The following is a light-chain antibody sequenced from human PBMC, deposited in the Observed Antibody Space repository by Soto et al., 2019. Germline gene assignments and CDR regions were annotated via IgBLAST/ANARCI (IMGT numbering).Light chain of an antibody. CDR3: LQDNDYPRT. CDR1: QTIRHE. J-gene: IGKJ1*01. CDR2: GTS. Sequence: AIQMTQSPSSLSASVGDRVTITCRARQTIRHEVGWYQQRPGEAPRLLIYGTSNVQSWVPSRFSGSGSGTDFTLTVSSLQPEDFATYYCLQDNDYPRTFGQGTKVEIK. V-gene: IGKV1-6*02.